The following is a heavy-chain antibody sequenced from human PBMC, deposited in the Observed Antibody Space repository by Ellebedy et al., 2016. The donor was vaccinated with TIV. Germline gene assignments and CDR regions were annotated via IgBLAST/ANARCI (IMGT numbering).Heavy chain of an antibody. Sequence: GGSLRLXXAASGFTFSSYAMSWVRQAPGKGLEWVSAISGSGGSTYYADSVKGRFTISRDNAKNTLYLQMNSLRAEDTAVYYCAREGGATAFDYWGQGTLVTVSS. J-gene: IGHJ4*02. CDR1: GFTFSSYA. CDR2: ISGSGGST. D-gene: IGHD1-26*01. CDR3: AREGGATAFDY. V-gene: IGHV3-23*01.